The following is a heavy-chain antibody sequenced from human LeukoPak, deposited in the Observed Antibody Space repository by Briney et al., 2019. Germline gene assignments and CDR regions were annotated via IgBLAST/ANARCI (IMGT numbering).Heavy chain of an antibody. Sequence: SVKVSCKASGGTFSSYATSWVRQAPGQGLEWMGGIIPIFGTANYAQKFQGRVTITADESTSTAYMELSSLRSEDTAVYYCARDIHCSSTSCYDDFDYWGQGTLVTVSS. CDR2: IIPIFGTA. V-gene: IGHV1-69*13. J-gene: IGHJ4*02. CDR1: GGTFSSYA. D-gene: IGHD2-2*01. CDR3: ARDIHCSSTSCYDDFDY.